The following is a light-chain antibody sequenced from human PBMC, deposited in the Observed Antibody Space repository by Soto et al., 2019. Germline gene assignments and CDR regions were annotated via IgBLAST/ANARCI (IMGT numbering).Light chain of an antibody. Sequence: QSALTQPASVSGSPGQSITISCSGTISDFVLYNYVSWYQQHPGKAPKLMIYEVTKRPSGVPDRFSGSKFGNTASLTVSGLQADDEAAYYCSSFAGSDSVVFGGGTQLTVL. CDR2: EVT. V-gene: IGLV2-8*01. CDR3: SSFAGSDSVV. J-gene: IGLJ2*01. CDR1: ISDFVLYNY.